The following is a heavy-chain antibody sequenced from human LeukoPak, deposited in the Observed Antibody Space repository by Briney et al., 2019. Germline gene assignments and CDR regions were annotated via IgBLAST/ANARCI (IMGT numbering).Heavy chain of an antibody. V-gene: IGHV3-23*01. CDR2: ITGSSGSAFT. CDR1: GFTFSSYA. Sequence: GGSLRLSCAASGFTFSSYAMSWVRQAPGKGLEWVSIITGSSGSAFTYYADSVKGRCTVTRDNSKNTLYLQMNSLRAEDTAVYYCAKENTPFGSSVFQRVGGAFDIWGQGTRVTVSS. D-gene: IGHD3-16*01. J-gene: IGHJ3*02. CDR3: AKENTPFGSSVFQRVGGAFDI.